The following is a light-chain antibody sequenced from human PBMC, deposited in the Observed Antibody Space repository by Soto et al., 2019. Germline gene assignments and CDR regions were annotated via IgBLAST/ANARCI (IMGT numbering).Light chain of an antibody. Sequence: EIVLTQSPGTLSLSPGERATLSCRASQSVSSSYLAWYQQKPGQAPRLLIYGASSRATGIPDRFSGSRSGTDFTRTISRLEPEDFAVYSCQQYGSSPPLTCGGGTEVEIK. CDR3: QQYGSSPPLT. CDR2: GAS. J-gene: IGKJ4*01. CDR1: QSVSSSY. V-gene: IGKV3-20*01.